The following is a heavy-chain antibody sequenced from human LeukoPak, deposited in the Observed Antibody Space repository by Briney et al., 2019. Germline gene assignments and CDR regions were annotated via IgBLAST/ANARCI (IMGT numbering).Heavy chain of an antibody. J-gene: IGHJ6*03. CDR3: ARDRITMVRGVNYYYMDV. V-gene: IGHV1-69*04. CDR2: IIPILGIA. D-gene: IGHD3-10*01. CDR1: GGTFSSYA. Sequence: SVKVSSKASGGTFSSYAISWVRQAPGQGLEWMGRIIPILGIANYAQKFQGRVTITADKSTSTAYMELSSLRSEDTAVYYCARDRITMVRGVNYYYMDVWGKGTTVTVSS.